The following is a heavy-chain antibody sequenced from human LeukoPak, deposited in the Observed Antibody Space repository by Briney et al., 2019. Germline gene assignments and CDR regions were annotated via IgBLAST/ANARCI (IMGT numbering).Heavy chain of an antibody. Sequence: SETLSLTCTVSGGSISSYYWSWIRQPPGKGLEWIGYIYYSGSTNYNPSLKSRVTISVDTSKNQFSLKLSSVTAADTAVYYCARHYVYDYVWGSYRPYYFDYWGQGTLVTVSS. D-gene: IGHD3-16*02. J-gene: IGHJ4*02. CDR3: ARHYVYDYVWGSYRPYYFDY. V-gene: IGHV4-59*08. CDR1: GGSISSYY. CDR2: IYYSGST.